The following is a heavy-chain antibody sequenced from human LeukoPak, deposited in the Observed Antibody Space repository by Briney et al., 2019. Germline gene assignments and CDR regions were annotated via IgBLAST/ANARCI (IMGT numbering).Heavy chain of an antibody. V-gene: IGHV3-64*02. CDR3: VRGPQPYGDSGGRGFDF. CDR1: GFTFSHYA. D-gene: IGHD4-17*01. J-gene: IGHJ3*01. CDR2: ISSDGDST. Sequence: TGKSLRLSCFASGFTFSHYAMHWVRQAPGKGLEYVSVISSDGDSTSYADSVKDRFIISRDNSKSTLYLQMGSLTAEDLAVYFCVRGPQPYGDSGGRGFDFWGQGTMVTVSS.